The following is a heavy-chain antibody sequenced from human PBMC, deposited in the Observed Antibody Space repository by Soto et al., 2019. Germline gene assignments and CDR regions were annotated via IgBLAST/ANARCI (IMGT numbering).Heavy chain of an antibody. V-gene: IGHV4-4*07. CDR3: VRDGPKTLRDWFDP. CDR1: GASISGFY. CDR2: IYATGTT. J-gene: IGHJ5*02. D-gene: IGHD3-16*01. Sequence: SEALSLTWTVSGASISGFYWSSMRKSAGKGLEWIGRIYATGTTDYNPSLKSRVMMSVDTSKKQFSLKLRSVPDADTAVYYCVRDGPKTLRDWFDPWGRGISVTVSS.